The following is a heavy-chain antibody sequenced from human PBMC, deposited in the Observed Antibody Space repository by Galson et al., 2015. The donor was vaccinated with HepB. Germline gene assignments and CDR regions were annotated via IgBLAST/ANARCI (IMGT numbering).Heavy chain of an antibody. D-gene: IGHD3-22*01. Sequence: TLSLTCTVSRVSISSGDYYWSWIRQHPGKGLEWIGNIYHSGRPSYKPSLKSRVTISVDTSKNQFSLNLRSVTAADTAVYYCARESLYDSSDYYSIDHWGQGTLVTVSS. CDR1: RVSISSGDYY. CDR2: IYHSGRP. J-gene: IGHJ4*02. CDR3: ARESLYDSSDYYSIDH. V-gene: IGHV4-31*03.